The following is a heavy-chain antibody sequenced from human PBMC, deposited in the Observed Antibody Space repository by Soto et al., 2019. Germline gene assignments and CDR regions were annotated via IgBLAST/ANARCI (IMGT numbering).Heavy chain of an antibody. CDR1: EVYITRGGFH. CDR3: ARVAVSRGSYFNCMHV. D-gene: IGHD1-20*01. J-gene: IGHJ6*02. V-gene: IGHV4-31*03. CDR2: IHYSGTT. Sequence: SETLSLTCSVSEVYITRGGFHWSWIRQYPGKGLECIGYIHYSGTTHYSPSLKGRMSISVDTPKSQFSLRLASVTAADTAVYFCARVAVSRGSYFNCMHVCGQATTVTV.